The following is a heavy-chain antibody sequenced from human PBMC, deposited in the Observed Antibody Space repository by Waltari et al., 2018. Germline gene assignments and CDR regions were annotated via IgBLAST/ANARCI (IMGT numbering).Heavy chain of an antibody. Sequence: QVQLVQSGAEVKKPGSSVKVSCKASGGTFSSYAISWVRQAPGQGLEWLGGIIPIFGTAKYAQKFQGRVTITADESTSTAYMGLSSLGFEDTAVYYCAKVLDDWFDPWGQGTLVTVSS. CDR1: GGTFSSYA. D-gene: IGHD1-1*01. CDR2: IIPIFGTA. CDR3: AKVLDDWFDP. V-gene: IGHV1-69*13. J-gene: IGHJ5*02.